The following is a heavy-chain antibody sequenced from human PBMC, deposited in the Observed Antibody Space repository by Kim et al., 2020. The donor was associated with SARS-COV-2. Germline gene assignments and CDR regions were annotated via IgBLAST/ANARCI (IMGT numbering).Heavy chain of an antibody. D-gene: IGHD5-18*01. V-gene: IGHV3-74*01. CDR3: ARVDTAMVQDYYYGMDV. Sequence: VKGRFTTARDNAKNTLYLQMNSLRAEDTAVYYCARVDTAMVQDYYYGMDVWGQGTTVTVSS. J-gene: IGHJ6*02.